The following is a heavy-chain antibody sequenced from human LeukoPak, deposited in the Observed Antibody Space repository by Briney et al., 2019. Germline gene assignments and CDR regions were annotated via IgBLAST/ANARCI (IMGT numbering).Heavy chain of an antibody. V-gene: IGHV3-48*03. CDR3: ARGVGYCSSSSCPGPDFDH. J-gene: IGHJ4*02. CDR1: GFTFSSYE. D-gene: IGHD2-2*01. CDR2: ISSSGSAI. Sequence: GGSLRLSCAASGFTFSSYEMNWVRQAPGKGLEWVSYISSSGSAIYYADSVKGRFTISRDNAKNSLYLQMNSLRAEDTAVYYCARGVGYCSSSSCPGPDFDHWGQGTLVTVSS.